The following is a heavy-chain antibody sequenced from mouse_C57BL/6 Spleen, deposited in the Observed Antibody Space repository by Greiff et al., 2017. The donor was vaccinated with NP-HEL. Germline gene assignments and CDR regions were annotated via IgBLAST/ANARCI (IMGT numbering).Heavy chain of an antibody. Sequence: EVQLQQSGPELVKPGASVKISCKASGYTFTDYYMNWVKQSHGKSLEWIGDINPKNGGTSYNQKIKGKATLTVDTSSSTSYMELRILTSEDSAVYYCARSSTMVGAMDYWGQGTSVTVSS. V-gene: IGHV1-26*01. D-gene: IGHD2-1*01. CDR2: INPKNGGT. J-gene: IGHJ4*01. CDR3: ARSSTMVGAMDY. CDR1: GYTFTDYY.